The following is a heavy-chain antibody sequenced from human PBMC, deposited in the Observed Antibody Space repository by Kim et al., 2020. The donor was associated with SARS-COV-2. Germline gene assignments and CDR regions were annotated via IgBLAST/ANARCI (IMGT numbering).Heavy chain of an antibody. CDR3: TRHVLRYFDWYGGMDV. J-gene: IGHJ6*02. V-gene: IGHV3-49*04. D-gene: IGHD3-9*01. CDR1: GFTFGDYA. CDR2: IRSKAYGGTT. Sequence: GGSLRLSCTASGFTFGDYAMSWVRQAPGKGLEWVGFIRSKAYGGTTDYAASVKGRFTISRDDSKSIAYLQMNSLKTEDTVVYYCTRHVLRYFDWYGGMDVWGQGTTVTVSS.